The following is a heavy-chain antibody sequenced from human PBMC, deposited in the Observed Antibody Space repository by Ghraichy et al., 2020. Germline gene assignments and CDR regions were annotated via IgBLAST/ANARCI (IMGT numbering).Heavy chain of an antibody. Sequence: SETLSLTCTVSGDSVSSGSYYWTWVRQPPGKGLEWIGYIYNGGSTSYNPSLKSRVTIAVASSKNQSSLRLNSVTAADTAVYYCGRYGSDSSIDFWGQGTLVTVSS. CDR2: IYNGGST. D-gene: IGHD3-10*01. CDR1: GDSVSSGSYY. J-gene: IGHJ4*02. CDR3: GRYGSDSSIDF. V-gene: IGHV4-61*01.